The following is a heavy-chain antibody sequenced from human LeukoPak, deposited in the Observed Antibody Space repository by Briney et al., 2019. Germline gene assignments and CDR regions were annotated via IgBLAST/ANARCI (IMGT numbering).Heavy chain of an antibody. CDR1: GGSISSSGYY. V-gene: IGHV4-39*01. D-gene: IGHD3-22*01. J-gene: IGHJ4*02. CDR2: IYYSGST. CDR3: YSSSGGRPH. Sequence: SETLSLTCTVSGGSISSSGYYWGWIRQPPGKGLEWIGSIYYSGSTYYNPPLKSRVTISADTSKNQFSLKLSSVTAADTAVYYCYSSSGGRPHWGQGTLVTVSS.